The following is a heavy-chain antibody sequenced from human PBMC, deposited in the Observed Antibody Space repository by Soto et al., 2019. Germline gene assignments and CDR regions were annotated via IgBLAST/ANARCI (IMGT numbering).Heavy chain of an antibody. V-gene: IGHV1-18*01. CDR2: ISGYNGNT. J-gene: IGHJ4*02. D-gene: IGHD3-16*01. Sequence: QVQLVQSGAEVKKPGASVKVSCKTSGYIFSNYGISWVRQAPGHGLECVGWISGYNGNTYYAQKFQGRVTMTTDTPTSTVYMELRGLRADDAAVYYCARDPRFDDYWGQGSLVTVSS. CDR1: GYIFSNYG. CDR3: ARDPRFDDY.